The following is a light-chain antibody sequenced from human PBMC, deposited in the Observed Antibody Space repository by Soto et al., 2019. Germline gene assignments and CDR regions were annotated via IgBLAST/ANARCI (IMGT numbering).Light chain of an antibody. V-gene: IGKV1-9*01. CDR2: AAS. CDR3: QQLNTYPVT. J-gene: IGKJ4*01. Sequence: IQLTQSPSSLSASVGDSVTITCRASQGVSRYLSWYQQKPGRAPILLISAASTLQSGVPARFSGSGSGTDFTLSITSLQPEDFATYYCQQLNTYPVTFGGGTKVEI. CDR1: QGVSRY.